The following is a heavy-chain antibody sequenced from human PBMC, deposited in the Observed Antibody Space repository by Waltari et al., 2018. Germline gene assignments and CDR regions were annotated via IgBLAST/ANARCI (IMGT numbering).Heavy chain of an antibody. CDR2: IIPSLEIA. CDR3: ARSVYLGMSGNYYYCMDV. J-gene: IGHJ6*02. V-gene: IGHV1-69*10. CDR1: GGTFSSYS. D-gene: IGHD7-27*01. Sequence: QVQLVQSGAEVKKPGSSVKVSCKASGGTFSSYSIRWVRQAPGQGLEWMGGIIPSLEIANYAQKCQGRVTITADKSTSTAYMELSSLRSEDTAVYYCARSVYLGMSGNYYYCMDVWGQGTTVTVSS.